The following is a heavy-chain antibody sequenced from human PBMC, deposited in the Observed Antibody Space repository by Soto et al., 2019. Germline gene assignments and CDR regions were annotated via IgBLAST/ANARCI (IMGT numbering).Heavy chain of an antibody. J-gene: IGHJ6*02. V-gene: IGHV1-69*13. CDR2: IIPIFGTA. CDR3: ARRERNSGYELDV. D-gene: IGHD5-12*01. Sequence: SVKVSCKASGVTFNSRDMSCVRQAPGQGLEWMGGIIPIFGTANYAQKFQGRVTITADESTSTAYMELSSLRSEDTAVYYCARRERNSGYELDVWGQGTTVTVSS. CDR1: GVTFNSRD.